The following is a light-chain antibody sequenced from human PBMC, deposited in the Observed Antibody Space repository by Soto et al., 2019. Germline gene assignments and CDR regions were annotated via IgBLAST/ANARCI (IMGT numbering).Light chain of an antibody. CDR3: SSYTSSTHDV. CDR1: SSDVGDYNY. CDR2: DVS. V-gene: IGLV2-14*03. Sequence: QSALTQPASVSGSPGQSITISCTGTSSDVGDYNYVSWYQQHPGKAPKLLIYDVSNRPSGVSNRFSGSKSGNTASLTISGLQAEDEADYYCSSYTSSTHDVFGTGTKLTVL. J-gene: IGLJ1*01.